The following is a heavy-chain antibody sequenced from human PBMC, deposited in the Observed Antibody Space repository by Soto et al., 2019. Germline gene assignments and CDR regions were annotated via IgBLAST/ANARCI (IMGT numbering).Heavy chain of an antibody. Sequence: GASVKVSCKASGYTFTSYGISWVRQAPGQGLDWMGWISAYNGNTKYAQDLQGRVTMTTDTSTSTAYMELSSLRSEDTAVYYCARGEVRGVIITPYYYGMDVWGQGTTVTVSS. CDR2: ISAYNGNT. CDR1: GYTFTSYG. D-gene: IGHD3-10*01. J-gene: IGHJ6*02. CDR3: ARGEVRGVIITPYYYGMDV. V-gene: IGHV1-18*04.